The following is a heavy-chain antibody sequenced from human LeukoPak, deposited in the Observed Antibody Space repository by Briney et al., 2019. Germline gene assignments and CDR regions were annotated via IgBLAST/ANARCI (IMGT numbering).Heavy chain of an antibody. D-gene: IGHD1-26*01. J-gene: IGHJ4*02. CDR2: FDPEDGET. V-gene: IGHV1-24*01. CDR3: ATPRDSGSYRDY. CDR1: GGTFSSYA. Sequence: ASVKVSCKASGGTFSSYAISWVRQAPGKGLEWMGGFDPEDGETIYAQKFQGRVTMTEDTSTDTAYMELSSLRSEDTAVYYCATPRDSGSYRDYWGQGTLVTVSS.